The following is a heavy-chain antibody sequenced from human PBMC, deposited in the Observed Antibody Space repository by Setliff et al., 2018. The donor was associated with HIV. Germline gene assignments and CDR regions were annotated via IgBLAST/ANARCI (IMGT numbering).Heavy chain of an antibody. D-gene: IGHD4-17*01. Sequence: TLSLTCTVSGGSISSGGYYWSWILQHPGKGLEWIGYIYYSGSTYYNPSLKSRATISIDTSRNQFSLKVTSLTAADTAVYYCARHSRTAVSPIDYRGQGTLVTVSS. CDR1: GGSISSGGYY. CDR2: IYYSGST. V-gene: IGHV4-31*03. J-gene: IGHJ4*02. CDR3: ARHSRTAVSPIDY.